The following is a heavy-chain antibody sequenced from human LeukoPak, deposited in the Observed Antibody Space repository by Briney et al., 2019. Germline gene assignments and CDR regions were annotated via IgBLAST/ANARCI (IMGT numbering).Heavy chain of an antibody. V-gene: IGHV3-48*03. Sequence: GGSLRLSCAASGFTFRSYEMNWVRQAPGKGLEWVSYISRSGTTIYYVDSVKGRFTISRDNAKNSLYLQMNSLRAEDTAVYYCARDPPPYSSGWRGSVWGQGTLVTVSS. CDR3: ARDPPPYSSGWRGSV. CDR1: GFTFRSYE. D-gene: IGHD6-19*01. J-gene: IGHJ4*02. CDR2: ISRSGTTI.